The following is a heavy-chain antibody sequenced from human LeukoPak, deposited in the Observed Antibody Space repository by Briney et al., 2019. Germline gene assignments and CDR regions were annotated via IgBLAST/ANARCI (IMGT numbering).Heavy chain of an antibody. CDR1: GYSISSGYY. V-gene: IGHV4-38-2*02. D-gene: IGHD1-26*01. J-gene: IGHJ5*02. CDR3: ARDGGSYSA. CDR2: IYHSGNS. Sequence: SETLSLTCSVSGYSISSGYYWGWIRQPPGQGLEWIGNIYHSGNSYYNPSLKSRVTISVDTSKNQFSLNLKSVTPEDTAVYYCARDGGSYSAWGQGTLVTVSS.